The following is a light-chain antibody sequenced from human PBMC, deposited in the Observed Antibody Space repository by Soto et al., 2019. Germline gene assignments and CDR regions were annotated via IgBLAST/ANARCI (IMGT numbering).Light chain of an antibody. V-gene: IGLV2-14*01. Sequence: QSALTQPASVSGSPGQSITISCTGTSSDVGGYNYVSWYQQHPGKAPKLMIYDVSNRPSGVSNRFSGSKSGNTASLTISGLQAEDEADYYCSSYTSSSTREVFGTGTKVNVL. CDR3: SSYTSSSTREV. J-gene: IGLJ1*01. CDR1: SSDVGGYNY. CDR2: DVS.